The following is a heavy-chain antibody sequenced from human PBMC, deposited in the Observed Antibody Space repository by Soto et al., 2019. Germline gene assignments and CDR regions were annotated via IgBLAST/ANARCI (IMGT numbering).Heavy chain of an antibody. Sequence: GGALRLSCAASGFTFSSYSMNWVRPAPGKGVEWVSSISSSSSYIYYADSVKGRFTISRDNAKNSLYLQMNSLRAEDTAVYYCAREGVQHGSGPYYYYGMDVWGQGTTVTVSS. CDR3: AREGVQHGSGPYYYYGMDV. D-gene: IGHD3-10*01. CDR2: ISSSSSYI. CDR1: GFTFSSYS. J-gene: IGHJ6*02. V-gene: IGHV3-21*01.